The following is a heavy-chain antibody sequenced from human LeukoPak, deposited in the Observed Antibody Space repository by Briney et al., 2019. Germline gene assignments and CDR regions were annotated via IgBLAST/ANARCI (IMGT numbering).Heavy chain of an antibody. CDR2: INTDGSST. CDR3: ARASRMGCSSTSCYSPFDY. D-gene: IGHD2-2*02. V-gene: IGHV3-74*01. J-gene: IGHJ4*02. Sequence: GGSLRLSCAASGFTFSSYWMHWVRQAPGKGLVWVSRINTDGSSTSYADSVKGRLTISRDNAKNTLYLQMNSLRAEDTAVYYCARASRMGCSSTSCYSPFDYWGQGTLVTVSS. CDR1: GFTFSSYW.